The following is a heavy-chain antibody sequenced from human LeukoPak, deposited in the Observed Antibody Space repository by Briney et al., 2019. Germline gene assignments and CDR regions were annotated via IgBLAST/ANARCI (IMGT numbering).Heavy chain of an antibody. Sequence: PGGSLRLSCVASGFTFSGYTMNWVRQAPGKGLEWISYISSGGTTIYEADSVKGRFTISRDNSKNTLYLQMNSLRAEDTAVYYCAKRDGYPSYHFDYWGQGSLVTVSP. CDR2: ISSGGTTI. J-gene: IGHJ4*02. V-gene: IGHV3-48*01. D-gene: IGHD5-24*01. CDR3: AKRDGYPSYHFDY. CDR1: GFTFSGYT.